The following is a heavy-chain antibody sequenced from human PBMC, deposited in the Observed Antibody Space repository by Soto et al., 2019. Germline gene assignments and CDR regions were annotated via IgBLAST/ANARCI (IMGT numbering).Heavy chain of an antibody. V-gene: IGHV1-8*01. J-gene: IGHJ6*02. Sequence: QVQLVQSGAEVKKPGASVKVSCKASGYTFTSYDINWVRQATGQGLGWMGWMNPNSGNTGYAQKFQGRVTMTRKTSISTAYMELSSLRSEDTAVYYCARWPDGYYYYGMDVWGQGTTVTVSS. CDR2: MNPNSGNT. CDR3: ARWPDGYYYYGMDV. CDR1: GYTFTSYD.